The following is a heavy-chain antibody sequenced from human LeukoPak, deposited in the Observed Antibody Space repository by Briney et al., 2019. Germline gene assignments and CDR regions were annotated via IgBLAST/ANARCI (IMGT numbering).Heavy chain of an antibody. J-gene: IGHJ3*02. Sequence: PGGSLRLSCAASGFTFSSYEMNWVRQAPGKGLEWVSYISSSGTTIYYADSVKGRFTISRDNAKNSLYLQMNSLRAEDMALYYCAKDKGDYGGNSGAFDIWGQGTMVTVSS. D-gene: IGHD4-23*01. CDR2: ISSSGTTI. CDR3: AKDKGDYGGNSGAFDI. CDR1: GFTFSSYE. V-gene: IGHV3-48*03.